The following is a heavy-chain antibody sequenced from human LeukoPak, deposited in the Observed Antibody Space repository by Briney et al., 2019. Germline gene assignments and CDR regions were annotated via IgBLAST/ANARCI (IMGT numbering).Heavy chain of an antibody. CDR1: GFSVISNY. V-gene: IGHV3-53*01. Sequence: GGSLRLSCAASGFSVISNYMSWVRQAPGKGLEWVSLIYSGGSTYYADSVRGRFTISRDNSKNTLCLQMNSLRAEDTAVYYCATTRYDAFDIWGQGTMVTVSS. CDR2: IYSGGST. D-gene: IGHD4-17*01. CDR3: ATTRYDAFDI. J-gene: IGHJ3*02.